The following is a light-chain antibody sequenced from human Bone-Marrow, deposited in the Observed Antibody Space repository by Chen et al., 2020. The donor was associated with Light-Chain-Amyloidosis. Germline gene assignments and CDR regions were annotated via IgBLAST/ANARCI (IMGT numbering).Light chain of an antibody. V-gene: IGKV3-20*01. CDR1: QIVNNKS. CDR2: GAS. J-gene: IGKJ4*01. CDR3: QQYGSSPHT. Sequence: ELVLTQSPGPLSLSPGERATLSCRASQIVNNKSLAWSQQTPGQAPRLLIDGASSRPTGIPDRFSGSESETDFTRTISRLEPEDFALYYCQQYGSSPHTFGGGTKVEIK.